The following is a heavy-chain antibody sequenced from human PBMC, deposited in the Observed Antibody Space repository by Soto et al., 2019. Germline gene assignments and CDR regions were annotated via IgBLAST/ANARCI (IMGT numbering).Heavy chain of an antibody. J-gene: IGHJ4*02. CDR1: GYSFTSYW. V-gene: IGHV5-51*01. CDR3: ARHQLYHYDSSGYFPYYFDY. Sequence: GESLKISCKGSGYSFTSYWIGWVRQMPGKGLEWMGIIYPGDSDTRYSPSFQGQVTISADKSISTAYLQWSSLKASDTAMYYCARHQLYHYDSSGYFPYYFDYWGQGTLVTVSS. CDR2: IYPGDSDT. D-gene: IGHD3-22*01.